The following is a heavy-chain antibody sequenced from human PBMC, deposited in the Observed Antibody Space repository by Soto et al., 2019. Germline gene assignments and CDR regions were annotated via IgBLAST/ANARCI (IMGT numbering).Heavy chain of an antibody. CDR3: ASGGRIGGRRIDY. Sequence: QVQLVQSGAEVKKPGSSVKVSYKASGGTFRSYALSWVRQAPGQGLEWMGGIIPIFGSANYGQKFQGRVTITADESTSTAYMELSSLRSEDTAVYYCASGGRIGGRRIDYWGQGTLVTVSS. J-gene: IGHJ4*02. CDR2: IIPIFGSA. V-gene: IGHV1-69*01. CDR1: GGTFRSYA. D-gene: IGHD6-6*01.